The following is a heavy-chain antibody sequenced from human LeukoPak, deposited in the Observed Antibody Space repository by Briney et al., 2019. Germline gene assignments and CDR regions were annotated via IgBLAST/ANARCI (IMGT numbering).Heavy chain of an antibody. V-gene: IGHV4-39*07. J-gene: IGHJ4*02. Sequence: SETLSLTCTVSGGSISSSSYYWGWIRQPPGKGVEWIGSIYYSGSTYYNPSLKSRVTISVDTSKNQFSLKLSSVTAEDTAVYYCARRRVGATPDYWGQGTLVTVSS. CDR3: ARRRVGATPDY. CDR1: GGSISSSSYY. CDR2: IYYSGST. D-gene: IGHD1-26*01.